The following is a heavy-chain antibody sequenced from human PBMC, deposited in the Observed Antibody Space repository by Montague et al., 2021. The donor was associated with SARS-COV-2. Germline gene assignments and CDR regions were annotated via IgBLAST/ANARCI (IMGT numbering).Heavy chain of an antibody. CDR3: ARDTPTGYANSWRNNRYYYGRDV. J-gene: IGHJ6*02. CDR2: FGSTSSNI. V-gene: IGHV3-21*01. D-gene: IGHD1-14*01. CDR1: GFTISSYG. Sequence: SLRLSCAASGFTISSYGINWVRQAPGKGLEWLSYFGSTSSNIYYGDSVKGRFTVSRDNAKNSVSLQMNGLRAEDTAAYYCARDTPTGYANSWRNNRYYYGRDVWGQGTTVTVSS.